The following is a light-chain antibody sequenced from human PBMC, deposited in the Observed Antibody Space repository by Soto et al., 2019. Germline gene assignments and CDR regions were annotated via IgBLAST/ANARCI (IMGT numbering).Light chain of an antibody. Sequence: ETLLTQSPATLSLSPGERATLSCRASQSVSDSLAWYQQKPGQAPRLLIYDASNRVTGVPARFSGSGSGTDFTLTISSLEPEDFAVYYCQQRTDWPRGLTFGGGTKVEIK. CDR1: QSVSDS. CDR3: QQRTDWPRGLT. J-gene: IGKJ4*01. V-gene: IGKV3-11*01. CDR2: DAS.